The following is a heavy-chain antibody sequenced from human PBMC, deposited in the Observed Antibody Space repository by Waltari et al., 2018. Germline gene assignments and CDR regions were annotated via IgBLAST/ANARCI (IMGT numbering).Heavy chain of an antibody. CDR2: IYSGGST. CDR1: GFTVSSNY. D-gene: IGHD6-19*01. Sequence: EVQLVEYGGGLIQPGGSLSLSCAAYGFTVSSNYMSWARPAPGKGLGWVSVIYSGGSTYYADSVKGRFTISRDNSKNTLYLQMNSLRAEDTAVYYCARGLVAVATYYYYGMDVWGQGTTVTVSS. J-gene: IGHJ6*02. CDR3: ARGLVAVATYYYYGMDV. V-gene: IGHV3-53*01.